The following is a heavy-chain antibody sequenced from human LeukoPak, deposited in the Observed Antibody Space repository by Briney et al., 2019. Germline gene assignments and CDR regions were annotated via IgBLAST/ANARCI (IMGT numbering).Heavy chain of an antibody. CDR2: IYYDGRT. J-gene: IGHJ4*02. CDR1: GFIVSSTY. D-gene: IGHD2/OR15-2a*01. Sequence: GGSLRLSCAASGFIVSSTYVSWVRQAPGKGLEWVAVIYYDGRTYYAASVKGRFTISSDNSKNTVFLHINSLRAEDTAVYYCARRHLGFSDDSWGQGTLVTVSS. CDR3: ARRHLGFSDDS. V-gene: IGHV3-53*01.